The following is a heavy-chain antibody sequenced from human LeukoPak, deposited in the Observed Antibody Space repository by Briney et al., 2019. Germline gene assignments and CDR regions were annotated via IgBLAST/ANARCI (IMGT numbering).Heavy chain of an antibody. CDR2: IRYDGSNK. CDR3: AKDRVGAGPRNYFDY. CDR1: GFTLSSYG. V-gene: IGHV3-30*02. D-gene: IGHD1-26*01. J-gene: IGHJ4*02. Sequence: GGSLRLSCAASGFTLSSYGMHWVRRAPGKGLEWVAFIRYDGSNKYYADSVKGRFTISRDNSKNTLYLQMNSLRAEDTAVYYCAKDRVGAGPRNYFDYWGQGTLVTVSS.